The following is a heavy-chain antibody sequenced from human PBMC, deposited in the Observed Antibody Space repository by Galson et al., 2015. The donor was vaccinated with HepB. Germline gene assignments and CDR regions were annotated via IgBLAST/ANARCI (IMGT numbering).Heavy chain of an antibody. V-gene: IGHV2-5*01. J-gene: IGHJ4*02. D-gene: IGHD3-3*01. CDR2: IYWNDDK. CDR1: GFSLSTSGVG. Sequence: PALVKPTQTLTLTCTFSGFSLSTSGVGVGWIRPPPGKALEWLALIYWNDDKRYSPSLKSRLTITKDTSKNQVVLTMTNMDPVDTATYYCAHRPQNYDFGSGYSNYFDYWGQGTLVTVSS. CDR3: AHRPQNYDFGSGYSNYFDY.